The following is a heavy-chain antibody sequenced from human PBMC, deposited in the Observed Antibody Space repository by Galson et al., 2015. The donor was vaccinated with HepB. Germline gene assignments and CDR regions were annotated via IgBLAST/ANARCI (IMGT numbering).Heavy chain of an antibody. D-gene: IGHD2-21*01. J-gene: IGHJ4*02. Sequence: SLRLSCAASGFTFSRYTMNWVRQAPGKGLEWVSSISDSGSDIYYADSVRGRFTISGGNAKNSLYLQMNSLRAEDTAVYYCVVVWEPVAPDYWGQGTLVTVSS. CDR1: GFTFSRYT. V-gene: IGHV3-21*01. CDR3: VVVWEPVAPDY. CDR2: ISDSGSDI.